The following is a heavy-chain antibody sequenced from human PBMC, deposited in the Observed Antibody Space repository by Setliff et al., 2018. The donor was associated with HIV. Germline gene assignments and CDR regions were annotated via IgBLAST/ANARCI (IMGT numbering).Heavy chain of an antibody. Sequence: GESLTISCAASGFIFEDYAMHWVRQVPGKGLEWVALISWDGATTNYADSVKGRFTISRDSSKNSLYLQMNSLRTEDTALYYCAKEGGSERMPFFYYYMDVWGKGTTVTVSS. V-gene: IGHV3-43*01. D-gene: IGHD3-10*01. CDR1: GFIFEDYA. CDR2: ISWDGATT. CDR3: AKEGGSERMPFFYYYMDV. J-gene: IGHJ6*03.